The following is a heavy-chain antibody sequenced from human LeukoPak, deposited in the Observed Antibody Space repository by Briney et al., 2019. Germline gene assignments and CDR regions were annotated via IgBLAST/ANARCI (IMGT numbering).Heavy chain of an antibody. CDR3: AKPHASYYYYGMDV. J-gene: IGHJ6*02. Sequence: GGSLRLSCAASGFTFSSYAMSWVRQAPGKGLEWVSALSGSGGSTYYADSVKGGFTISRDNSKNTLYLKMNSLRAEDTAVYYCAKPHASYYYYGMDVWGQGTTVTVSS. CDR1: GFTFSSYA. CDR2: LSGSGGST. V-gene: IGHV3-23*01.